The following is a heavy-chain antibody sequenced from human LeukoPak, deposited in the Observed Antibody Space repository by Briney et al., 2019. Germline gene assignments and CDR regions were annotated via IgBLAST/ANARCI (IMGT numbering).Heavy chain of an antibody. CDR1: GGSFSGYY. V-gene: IGHV4-34*01. CDR2: INHSGST. CDR3: ARQYCSGGSCRISYFDY. J-gene: IGHJ4*02. D-gene: IGHD2-15*01. Sequence: SETLSLTCAVYGGSFSGYYWSWIRQPPGKGLEWIGEINHSGSTNYNPSLKSRVTISVDTSKNQFSLKLSSVTAADTAVYYCARQYCSGGSCRISYFDYWGQGTLVTVSS.